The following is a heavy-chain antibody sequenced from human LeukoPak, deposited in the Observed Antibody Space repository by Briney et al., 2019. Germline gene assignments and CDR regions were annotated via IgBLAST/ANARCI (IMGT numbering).Heavy chain of an antibody. CDR3: ARGGYSSSWSLGMDV. J-gene: IGHJ6*02. Sequence: SETLSLTCTVSGGSISSYYWTWIRQTPGKELEWIGYIYYSGSTNYNPSLKRRVSISVDTSRNQLSLMLTSVTAADTAVYYCARGGYSSSWSLGMDVWGQGTTVTVSS. CDR2: IYYSGST. CDR1: GGSISSYY. D-gene: IGHD6-13*01. V-gene: IGHV4-59*12.